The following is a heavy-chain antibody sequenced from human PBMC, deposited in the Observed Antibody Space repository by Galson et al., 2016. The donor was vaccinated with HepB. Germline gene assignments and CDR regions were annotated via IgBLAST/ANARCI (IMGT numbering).Heavy chain of an antibody. CDR2: MNSDGSRT. V-gene: IGHV3-74*01. CDR1: GFTFSSYY. CDR3: ARDLFPGRGYNYGLPDY. Sequence: SLRLSCAASGFTFSSYYMHWVRQAPGKGLLWVSRMNSDGSRTNYADSVKGRFTISRDNAKNTLYLQMNSLRAEDTAVYYCARDLFPGRGYNYGLPDYWGQGTLVTVSS. J-gene: IGHJ4*02. D-gene: IGHD5-18*01.